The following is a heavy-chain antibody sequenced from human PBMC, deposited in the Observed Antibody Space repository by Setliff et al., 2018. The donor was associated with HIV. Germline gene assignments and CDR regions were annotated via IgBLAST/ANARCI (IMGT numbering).Heavy chain of an antibody. V-gene: IGHV4-39*01. D-gene: IGHD3-9*01. Sequence: SETLSLTCTVSGASISSHNYYWGWIRQSPGKGLEWIGSIYYSGSTYYNPSLKSRVTISVDTSKNQFSLKLSSVTAADTAVYYCARLGGILTGTPVIDYWGQGTLVTVSS. J-gene: IGHJ4*02. CDR1: GASISSHNYY. CDR3: ARLGGILTGTPVIDY. CDR2: IYYSGST.